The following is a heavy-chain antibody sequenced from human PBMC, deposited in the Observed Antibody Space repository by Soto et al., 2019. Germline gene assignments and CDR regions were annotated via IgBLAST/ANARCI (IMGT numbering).Heavy chain of an antibody. CDR1: GFSFSSFA. CDR3: AKSGFVVVPSYYHYMDV. Sequence: SLRLSCEASGFSFSSFAMNWVRQAPGKGLEWVSAIGGSGGSTYYADSVKGRFTISRDNSKNTLYLQMNSLRAEDTAVYYCAKSGFVVVPSYYHYMDVWGKGTTVTVSS. CDR2: IGGSGGST. D-gene: IGHD2-2*01. J-gene: IGHJ6*03. V-gene: IGHV3-23*01.